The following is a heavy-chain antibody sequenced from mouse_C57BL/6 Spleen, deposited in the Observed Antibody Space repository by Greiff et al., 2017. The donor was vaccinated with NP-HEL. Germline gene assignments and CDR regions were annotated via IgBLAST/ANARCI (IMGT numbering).Heavy chain of an antibody. D-gene: IGHD2-4*01. CDR2: ISYDGSN. Sequence: EVKVEESGPGLVKPSQSLSLTCSVTGYSITSGYYWNWIRQFPGNKLEWMGYISYDGSNNYNPSLKNRISITRDTSKNQFFLKLNSVTTEDTATYYCARDPYDYDEYYFDYWGQGTTLTVSS. J-gene: IGHJ2*01. CDR3: ARDPYDYDEYYFDY. V-gene: IGHV3-6*01. CDR1: GYSITSGYY.